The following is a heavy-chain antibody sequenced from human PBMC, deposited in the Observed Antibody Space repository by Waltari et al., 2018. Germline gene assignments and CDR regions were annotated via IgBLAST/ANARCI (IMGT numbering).Heavy chain of an antibody. D-gene: IGHD6-6*01. V-gene: IGHV1-69-2*01. J-gene: IGHJ5*02. CDR1: GYTFTDYY. CDR3: ATTPRIAARPGGWFDP. CDR2: VDPENGET. Sequence: EVQLVQSGAEVKKPGATVKISCKVSGYTFTDYYMHWVQQAPGKGLEWMGLVDPENGETTYAEKFQGRVTITADTSTDTANMELSSLRSEDTAVYYCATTPRIAARPGGWFDPWGQGTLVTVSS.